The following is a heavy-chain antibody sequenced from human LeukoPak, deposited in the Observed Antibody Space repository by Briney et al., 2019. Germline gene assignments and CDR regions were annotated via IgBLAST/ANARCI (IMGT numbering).Heavy chain of an antibody. CDR2: IIPIFGAA. CDR3: ARVRGQLLSYGVLDP. J-gene: IGHJ5*02. V-gene: IGHV1-69*13. Sequence: GASVKVSCKASGGTFSSYAISWVRQAPGQGLEWMGGIIPIFGAANYAQKFQGRVTITADESTSTAYMELSSLRSEDTAVYYCARVRGQLLSYGVLDPWGQGTLVTVSS. D-gene: IGHD2-2*01. CDR1: GGTFSSYA.